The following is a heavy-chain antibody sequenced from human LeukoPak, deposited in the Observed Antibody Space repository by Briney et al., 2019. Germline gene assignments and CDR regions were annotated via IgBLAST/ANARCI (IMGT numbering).Heavy chain of an antibody. CDR2: IKQDGSEK. Sequence: GGSLRLSCAASGFTFDDYGMSWVRQAPGKGLEWVANIKQDGSEKYYVDTVKGRFTISRDNAKNSLYLQMNSLRAEDTAVYYCASPGSVGDTGMPDYWGQGTLVTVSS. D-gene: IGHD5-18*01. V-gene: IGHV3-7*01. CDR3: ASPGSVGDTGMPDY. CDR1: GFTFDDYG. J-gene: IGHJ4*02.